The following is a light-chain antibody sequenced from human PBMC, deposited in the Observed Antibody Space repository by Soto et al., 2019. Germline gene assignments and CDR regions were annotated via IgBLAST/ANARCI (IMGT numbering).Light chain of an antibody. V-gene: IGLV1-40*01. CDR2: GNN. J-gene: IGLJ1*01. CDR3: QFYDSTLSGLYV. Sequence: QAVVTQPPSMSGAPGQRVTISCTGTSANIGAGYDVHWYQQLPGMAPKLLIYGNNKRPSGVPDRFSGSKSGTSASLAITGLQAEDEADYYCQFYDSTLSGLYVLGTGTKLTVL. CDR1: SANIGAGYD.